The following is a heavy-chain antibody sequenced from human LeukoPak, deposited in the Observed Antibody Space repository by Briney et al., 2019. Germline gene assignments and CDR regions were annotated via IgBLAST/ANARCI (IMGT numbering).Heavy chain of an antibody. D-gene: IGHD5-18*01. J-gene: IGHJ4*02. CDR3: AREFSERGYSFLTSY. CDR2: IAYDESTK. CDR1: GFTFSNYG. Sequence: GGSLRLSCAASGFTFSNYGMHWVRQAPGKGLEWVAVIAYDESTKYYVDSVKGRFTISRDNSWNTLYLQMNSLRAEDTAVYYCAREFSERGYSFLTSYWGQGILVTVSS. V-gene: IGHV3-30*03.